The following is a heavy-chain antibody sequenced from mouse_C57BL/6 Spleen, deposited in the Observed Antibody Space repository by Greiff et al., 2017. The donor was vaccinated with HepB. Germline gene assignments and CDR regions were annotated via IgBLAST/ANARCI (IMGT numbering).Heavy chain of an antibody. D-gene: IGHD2-3*01. Sequence: EVKLQQSGPELVKPGASVKISCKASGYTFTDYYMNWVKQSHGKSLEWIGDINPNNGGTSYNQKFKGKATLTVDKSSSTAYMERRSLTSEESAVYYCARGWLLRYYAMDYWGQGTSVTVSS. J-gene: IGHJ4*01. CDR1: GYTFTDYY. V-gene: IGHV1-26*01. CDR3: ARGWLLRYYAMDY. CDR2: INPNNGGT.